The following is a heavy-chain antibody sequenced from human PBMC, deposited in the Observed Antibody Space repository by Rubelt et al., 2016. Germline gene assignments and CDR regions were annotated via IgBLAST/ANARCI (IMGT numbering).Heavy chain of an antibody. CDR2: IYYRGST. V-gene: IGHV4-31*03. CDR3: ARSSGYDYVYDY. J-gene: IGHJ4*02. CDR1: GGSISSGGYY. D-gene: IGHD5-12*01. Sequence: QVQLQESGPGLVKPSQTLSLTCTVSGGSISSGGYYWSWIRQHPGKGLEWIGYIYYRGSTYYSPSLESRLTVSVDPSKNQLSLKLRAVTAADTAVYSCARSSGYDYVYDYWGQGTLVTVSS.